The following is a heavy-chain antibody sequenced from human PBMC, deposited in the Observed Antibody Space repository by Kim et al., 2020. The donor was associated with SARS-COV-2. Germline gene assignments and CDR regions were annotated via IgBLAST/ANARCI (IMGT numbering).Heavy chain of an antibody. V-gene: IGHV4-39*07. CDR3: ARGDSSSWYPCFDY. J-gene: IGHJ4*02. CDR1: GGSISSSSYY. D-gene: IGHD6-13*01. Sequence: SETLSLTCTVSGGSISSSSYYWGWIRQPPGKGLEWIGSIYYSGSTYYNPSLKSRVTISVDTSKNQFSLKLSSVTAADTAVYYCARGDSSSWYPCFDYWGQGTLVTVSS. CDR2: IYYSGST.